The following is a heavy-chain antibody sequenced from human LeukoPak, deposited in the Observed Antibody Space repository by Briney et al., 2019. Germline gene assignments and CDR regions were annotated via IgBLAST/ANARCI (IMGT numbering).Heavy chain of an antibody. CDR3: ASGHCSSTSCLLLFDY. J-gene: IGHJ4*02. D-gene: IGHD2-2*01. CDR1: GGTFSSYA. Sequence: SVKVSCKASGGTFSSYAISWVRQAPGQGLEWMGRIIPILGIANYAQKFQGRVTITADKSTGTAYMELSSLRSEDTAVYYCASGHCSSTSCLLLFDYWGQGTLVTVSS. CDR2: IIPILGIA. V-gene: IGHV1-69*04.